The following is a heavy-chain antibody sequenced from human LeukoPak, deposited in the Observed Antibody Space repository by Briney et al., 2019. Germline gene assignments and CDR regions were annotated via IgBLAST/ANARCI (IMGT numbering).Heavy chain of an antibody. Sequence: SVKVSCKASGGTFSSYAISWVRQAPGQGLEWMGGIIPIFGTANYAQKFQGRVTITTDESTSTAYMELGSLRSEDTAVYYCARGAVFGVVIKNYYYYMDVWGKGTTVTVSS. CDR1: GGTFSSYA. D-gene: IGHD3-3*01. CDR3: ARGAVFGVVIKNYYYYMDV. V-gene: IGHV1-69*05. J-gene: IGHJ6*03. CDR2: IIPIFGTA.